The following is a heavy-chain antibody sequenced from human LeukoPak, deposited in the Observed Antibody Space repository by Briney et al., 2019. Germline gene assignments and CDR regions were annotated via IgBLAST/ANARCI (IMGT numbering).Heavy chain of an antibody. CDR1: GYSFTSYW. V-gene: IGHV5-51*01. CDR3: ARQRGADTDY. D-gene: IGHD1-26*01. J-gene: IGHJ4*02. Sequence: GESLKISCKGSGYSFTSYWIGWVRQMAGKGLEWMGVIYPSDSDIRYSPSFQGQVTISADKHFTTAYLQWSSLKASDTAIYYCARQRGADTDYWGQGTLVTVSS. CDR2: IYPSDSDI.